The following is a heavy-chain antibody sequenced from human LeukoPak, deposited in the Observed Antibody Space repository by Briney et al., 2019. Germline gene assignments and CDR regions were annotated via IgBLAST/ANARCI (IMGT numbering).Heavy chain of an antibody. D-gene: IGHD3-10*01. Sequence: PSQTLSLTCTVSGGSISSGGYYWSWIRQHPGKGLEWIGYIYYSGSTYYNPSLKSRVTMSVDTSKNQFSLKLSSVTAADTAVYYCARALSPGGSGSYYNGDAFDIWGQGTMVTVSS. CDR3: ARALSPGGSGSYYNGDAFDI. J-gene: IGHJ3*02. V-gene: IGHV4-31*03. CDR1: GGSISSGGYY. CDR2: IYYSGST.